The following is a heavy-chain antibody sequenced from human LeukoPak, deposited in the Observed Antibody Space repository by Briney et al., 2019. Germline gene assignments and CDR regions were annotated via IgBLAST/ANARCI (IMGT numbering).Heavy chain of an antibody. CDR1: GGSINDAS. CDR2: IYHSGGT. Sequence: PSETLSLTCTLSGGSINDASWSWIRKPPGPGLEWIGYIYHSGGTNSNPSLKSRVTISLDTSKNQFSLKLSSVTAAATAVYYCARVGTYYCSLDSWGQGTLVTVSS. V-gene: IGHV4-59*01. CDR3: ARVGTYYCSLDS. J-gene: IGHJ4*02. D-gene: IGHD3-10*01.